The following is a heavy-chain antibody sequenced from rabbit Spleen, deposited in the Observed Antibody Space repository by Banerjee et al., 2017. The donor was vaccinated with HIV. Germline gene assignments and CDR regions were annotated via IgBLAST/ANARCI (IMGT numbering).Heavy chain of an antibody. V-gene: IGHV1S45*01. Sequence: QEQLVESGGGLVQPEGSLTLTCTASGFSFSNKAVMCWVRQAPGKGLEWIACINAVTGKAVYASWAKGRFTISKTSSTTVTLQMTSLTVADTATYFCARDTGTSFSSYGMDLWGQGTLRHRL. CDR2: INAVTGKA. D-gene: IGHD7-1*01. CDR1: GFSFSNKAV. CDR3: ARDTGTSFSSYGMDL. J-gene: IGHJ6*01.